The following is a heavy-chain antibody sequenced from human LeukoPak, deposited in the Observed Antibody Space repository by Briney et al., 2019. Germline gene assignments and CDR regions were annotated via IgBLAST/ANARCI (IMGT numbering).Heavy chain of an antibody. CDR1: GFTFSSYD. D-gene: IGHD1-1*01. CDR3: ATDSPETAAFDY. CDR2: ITLSGGST. J-gene: IGHJ4*02. V-gene: IGHV3-23*01. Sequence: PGGSLRLSCAASGFTFSSYDMSWVRQAPGKGLEWVSSITLSGGSTFYADSVKGRFTISRDNAKNSLYLQMDSLRAEDTAVYYCATDSPETAAFDYWGQGTLVTVSS.